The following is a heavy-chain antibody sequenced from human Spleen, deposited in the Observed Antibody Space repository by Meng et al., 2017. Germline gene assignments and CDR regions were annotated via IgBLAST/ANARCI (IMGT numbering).Heavy chain of an antibody. CDR3: ARSIAAVPFDY. D-gene: IGHD6-13*01. Sequence: QVQLWQWGAGLLKHSCPLYLTCVVSGGSFSDYYWSWIRQPPGKGLEWIGEINHSGSTNYNPSLESRATISVDTSKNQFSLKLSSVTAADTAVYYCARSIAAVPFDYWGQGTLVTVSS. J-gene: IGHJ4*02. CDR1: GGSFSDYY. V-gene: IGHV4-34*01. CDR2: INHSGST.